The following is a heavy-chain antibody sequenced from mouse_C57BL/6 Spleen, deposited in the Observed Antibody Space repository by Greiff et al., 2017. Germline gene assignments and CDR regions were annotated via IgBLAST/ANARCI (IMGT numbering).Heavy chain of an antibody. CDR3: ARLMMVTHWYFDV. CDR1: GFNIKNTY. Sequence: LVESVAELVRPGASVKLSCTASGFNIKNTYMHWVKQRPEQGLEWIGRIDPANGNTKYAPKFQGKATITADTSSNTAYLQLSSLTSEDTAIYYCARLMMVTHWYFDVWGTGTTVTVSS. CDR2: IDPANGNT. V-gene: IGHV14-3*01. D-gene: IGHD2-3*01. J-gene: IGHJ1*03.